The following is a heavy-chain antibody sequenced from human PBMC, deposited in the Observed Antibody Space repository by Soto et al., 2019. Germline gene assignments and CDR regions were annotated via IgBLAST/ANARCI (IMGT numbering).Heavy chain of an antibody. CDR1: GFTFSNAW. CDR3: TTDPVTMIVVVPSSG. V-gene: IGHV3-15*07. D-gene: IGHD3-22*01. CDR2: IKSKTDGGTT. Sequence: PGGSLRLSCAASGFTFSNAWMNWVRQAPGKGLEWVRRIKSKTDGGTTDYAAPVKGRFTISRDDSKNTLYLQMNSLKTEDTAVYYCTTDPVTMIVVVPSSGWGQGTLVTVSS. J-gene: IGHJ4*02.